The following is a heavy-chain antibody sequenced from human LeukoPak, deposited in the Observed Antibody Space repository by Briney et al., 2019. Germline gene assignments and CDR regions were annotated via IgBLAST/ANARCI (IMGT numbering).Heavy chain of an antibody. V-gene: IGHV4-4*07. D-gene: IGHD3-3*01. J-gene: IGHJ4*02. CDR2: IYTSGST. CDR3: ARGPWDDFWSGYYMY. CDR1: GGSISNYY. Sequence: SETLSLTCTVSGGSISNYYWSWIRQPAGKGLEWIGRIYTSGSTNYNPSLKSRVTMSVDTSKNQFSLKLSSVTAADTAVYYCARGPWDDFWSGYYMYWGQGTLVTVSS.